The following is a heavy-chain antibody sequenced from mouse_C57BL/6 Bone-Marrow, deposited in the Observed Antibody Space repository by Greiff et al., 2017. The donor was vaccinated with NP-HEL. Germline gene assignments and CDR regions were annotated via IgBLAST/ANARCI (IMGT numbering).Heavy chain of an antibody. D-gene: IGHD1-1*01. CDR1: GYTFTGYW. J-gene: IGHJ3*01. V-gene: IGHV1-9*01. CDR3: ARRALYYYGSRAWFAY. Sequence: QVQLQQSGAELMKPGASVKLSCKATGYTFTGYWIEWVKQRPGHGLEWIGEILPGSGSTNYNEKFKGKATFTADTSSNTAYMQLSSLTTEDSAIYYWARRALYYYGSRAWFAYWGQGTLVTVSA. CDR2: ILPGSGST.